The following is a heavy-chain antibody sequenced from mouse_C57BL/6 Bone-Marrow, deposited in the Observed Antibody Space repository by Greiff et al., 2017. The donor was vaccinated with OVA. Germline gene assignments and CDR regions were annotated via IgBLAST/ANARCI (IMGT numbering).Heavy chain of an antibody. J-gene: IGHJ1*03. CDR2: IDPNSGGT. V-gene: IGHV1-72*01. D-gene: IGHD1-1*01. Sequence: VQLQQPGAELVKPGASVKLSCKASGYTFTSYWMHWVKQRPGRGLEWIGRIDPNSGGTKYNEKFKSKATLTVDKPSSTAYMQLSSLTSEDSAVFYCARDYYGSSYDWYFDVWGTGTTVTVSS. CDR1: GYTFTSYW. CDR3: ARDYYGSSYDWYFDV.